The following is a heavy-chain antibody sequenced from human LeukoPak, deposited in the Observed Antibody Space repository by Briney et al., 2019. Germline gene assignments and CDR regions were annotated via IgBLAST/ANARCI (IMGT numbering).Heavy chain of an antibody. Sequence: PGGSLRLSCAASGFTFSSYSMNWVRQAPGKGLEWVSSISSSSSYIYYADSVKGRFTISRDNAKNSLYLQMNSLRAEDTAVYYCARTRYDFWSGYVYYFDYWGQGTLVTVSS. D-gene: IGHD3-3*01. CDR3: ARTRYDFWSGYVYYFDY. V-gene: IGHV3-21*01. J-gene: IGHJ4*02. CDR2: ISSSSSYI. CDR1: GFTFSSYS.